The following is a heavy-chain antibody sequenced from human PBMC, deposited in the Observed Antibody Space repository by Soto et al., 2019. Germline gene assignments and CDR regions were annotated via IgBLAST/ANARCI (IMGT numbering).Heavy chain of an antibody. D-gene: IGHD1-1*01. CDR3: VAWGTSTYNH. J-gene: IGHJ4*02. CDR1: GFTFNTHW. Sequence: GGSLRLSCAASGFTFNTHWMSWVRQAPGKGLEWVAHTKPDGSEKYYVDSARGRFTISRDNARNSLYLQMNSLRADDTALYYCVAWGTSTYNHWGQGTLVTVXS. CDR2: TKPDGSEK. V-gene: IGHV3-7*01.